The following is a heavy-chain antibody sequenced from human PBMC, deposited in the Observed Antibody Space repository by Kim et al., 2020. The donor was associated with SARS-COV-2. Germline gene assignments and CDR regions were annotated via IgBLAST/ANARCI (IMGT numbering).Heavy chain of an antibody. Sequence: ADSLKGRFTISRDNAKNSLYLQMNSLRSEDTAFYYCAKDESSKGVAATPDYWGQGTLVTVSS. CDR3: AKDESSKGVAATPDY. J-gene: IGHJ4*02. V-gene: IGHV3-9*01. D-gene: IGHD1-26*01.